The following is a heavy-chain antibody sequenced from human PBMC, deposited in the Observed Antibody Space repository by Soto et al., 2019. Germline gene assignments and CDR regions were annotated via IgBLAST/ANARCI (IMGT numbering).Heavy chain of an antibody. D-gene: IGHD3-16*01. CDR3: AKAGGLNWFDP. J-gene: IGHJ5*02. Sequence: AGGSLRLSCAASGFTFSSYGMHWVRQAPGKGLEWVAVISYDGSNKYYADSVKGRFTISRDNSKNTLYLQMNSLRAEDTAVYYCAKAGGLNWFDPWGQGTLVTVSS. V-gene: IGHV3-30*18. CDR2: ISYDGSNK. CDR1: GFTFSSYG.